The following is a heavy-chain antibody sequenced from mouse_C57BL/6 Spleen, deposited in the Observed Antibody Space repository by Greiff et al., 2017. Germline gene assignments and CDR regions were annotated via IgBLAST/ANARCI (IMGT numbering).Heavy chain of an antibody. CDR2: IDPEDGDT. Sequence: VQLQQSGAELVRPGASVKLSCTASGFNIKDYYMHWVKQRPEQGLEWIGRIDPEDGDTEYAPKFQGKATMTADTSSNTAYLQLSSLTSEYTAVYYCVTPVVSYFDYWGQGTTLTVSS. J-gene: IGHJ2*01. CDR3: VTPVVSYFDY. CDR1: GFNIKDYY. D-gene: IGHD1-1*01. V-gene: IGHV14-1*01.